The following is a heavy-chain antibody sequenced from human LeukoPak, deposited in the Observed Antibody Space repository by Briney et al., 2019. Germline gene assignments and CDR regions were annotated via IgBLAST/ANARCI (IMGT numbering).Heavy chain of an antibody. V-gene: IGHV3-7*02. CDR2: IKPDGSEK. Sequence: GGSLRLSCAASGFAFSSYWMNWVRQAPGKGLEWVANIKPDGSEKWYVDSVKGRFTISRDNGKNSLNLQLNSLRAEDTAIYYCAGRDCTNGLCQFDYWGQGTLVTVSS. CDR1: GFAFSSYW. CDR3: AGRDCTNGLCQFDY. J-gene: IGHJ4*02. D-gene: IGHD2-8*01.